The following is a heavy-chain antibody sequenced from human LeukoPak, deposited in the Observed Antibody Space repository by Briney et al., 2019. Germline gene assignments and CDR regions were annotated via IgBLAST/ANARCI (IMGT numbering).Heavy chain of an antibody. CDR2: IKQDGTDK. Sequence: GGSLRLSCVASGFTFSNYWMTWVRQAPGKGLEWVARIKQDGTDKYYADSVKGRFTISRDNAKNSLYLQMSSLRAEDTAVYYCARDPATIVIGILDYWGQGALVTVSS. J-gene: IGHJ4*02. CDR1: GFTFSNYW. D-gene: IGHD2-15*01. CDR3: ARDPATIVIGILDY. V-gene: IGHV3-7*01.